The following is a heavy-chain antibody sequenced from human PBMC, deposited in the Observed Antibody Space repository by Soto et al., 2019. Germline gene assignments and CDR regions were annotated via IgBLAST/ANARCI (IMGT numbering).Heavy chain of an antibody. CDR1: GYTFTSYG. D-gene: IGHD6-13*01. CDR2: ISAYNGNT. Sequence: QVQLVQSGAEVKKPGASVKVSCKASGYTFTSYGISWVRQAPGQGLEWMGWISAYNGNTNHAQKLQGRVTMTTDTSSSTSYRELRCRRSDDTAVSYCARGVSNIAAGWFDPWGQGSLVTVSA. V-gene: IGHV1-18*04. J-gene: IGHJ5*02. CDR3: ARGVSNIAAGWFDP.